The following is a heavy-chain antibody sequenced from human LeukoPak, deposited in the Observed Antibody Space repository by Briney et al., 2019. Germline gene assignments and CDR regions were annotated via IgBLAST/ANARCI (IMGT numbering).Heavy chain of an antibody. J-gene: IGHJ4*02. Sequence: SETLSLTCTVSGDSIRNFYWNWVRQPPGKGPEWIGYIYHSGNTNFNPSLKSRLTMSIDTSKNQFSLRLTSVTAADTAVYYCAREGGFYRPLDYSGQGTLVTVSS. CDR1: GDSIRNFY. D-gene: IGHD6-25*01. CDR3: AREGGFYRPLDY. V-gene: IGHV4-59*01. CDR2: IYHSGNT.